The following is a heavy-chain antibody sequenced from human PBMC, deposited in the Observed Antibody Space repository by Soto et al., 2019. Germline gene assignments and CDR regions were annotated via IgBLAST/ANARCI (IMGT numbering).Heavy chain of an antibody. Sequence: QVQLVESGGGVVQPGRSLRLSCAASGFTFSSYAMHWVRQAPGKGLEWVAVISYDGSNKYYADSVKGRFTISRDNYKNKLYMQMNSLRAEDTAVYYCARLWFGELSKDDYWGQGTLVTVSS. V-gene: IGHV3-30-3*01. CDR1: GFTFSSYA. CDR3: ARLWFGELSKDDY. CDR2: ISYDGSNK. D-gene: IGHD3-10*01. J-gene: IGHJ4*02.